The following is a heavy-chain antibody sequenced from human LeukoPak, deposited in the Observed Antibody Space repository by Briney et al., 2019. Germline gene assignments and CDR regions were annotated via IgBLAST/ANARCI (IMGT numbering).Heavy chain of an antibody. CDR3: ARDSIEVVVAATFDY. V-gene: IGHV3-21*01. Sequence: GGSLRLSCAASGFTFSSYSMNWVRQAPGKGLEWVSSISSSSYIYYADSVKGRFTISRDNAKNSLYLQMNSLRAEDTAVYYCARDSIEVVVAATFDYWGQGTLVTVSS. J-gene: IGHJ4*02. CDR1: GFTFSSYS. D-gene: IGHD2-15*01. CDR2: ISSSSYI.